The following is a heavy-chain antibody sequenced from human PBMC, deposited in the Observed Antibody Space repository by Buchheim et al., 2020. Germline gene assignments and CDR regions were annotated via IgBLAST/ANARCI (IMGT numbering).Heavy chain of an antibody. V-gene: IGHV1-18*01. Sequence: QVQLAQSGAEVKKPGASVKVSCEASGYTFISYGISWVRQAPGQGLEWMGWISSHNENIDYAQKFQGRVTITTYTSTSTVYMELRSLRFDDTAVYYCAGVIQGDSIYFDYWGQGTL. CDR1: GYTFISYG. D-gene: IGHD2-21*02. J-gene: IGHJ4*02. CDR2: ISSHNENI. CDR3: AGVIQGDSIYFDY.